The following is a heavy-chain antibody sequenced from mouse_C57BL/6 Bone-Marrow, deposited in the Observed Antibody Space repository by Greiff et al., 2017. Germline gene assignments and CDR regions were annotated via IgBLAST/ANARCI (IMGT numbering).Heavy chain of an antibody. J-gene: IGHJ1*03. CDR1: GFTFSDFY. V-gene: IGHV7-1*01. Sequence: EVKVVESGGGLVQSGRSLRLSCATSGFTFSDFYMEWVRQAPGKGLEWIAASRNKANDYKTEYSAPVKGRFIVSRDTSQSILYLQMNALRADDTAIYYGARDALDGYYWYFDVWGTGTTVTVSS. CDR3: ARDALDGYYWYFDV. D-gene: IGHD2-3*01. CDR2: SRNKANDYKT.